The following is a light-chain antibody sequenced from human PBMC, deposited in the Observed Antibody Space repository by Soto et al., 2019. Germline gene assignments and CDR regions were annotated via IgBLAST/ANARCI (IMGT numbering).Light chain of an antibody. Sequence: QSALTQPRSVSASPGQSVTISCTGTSSNVGGYNYVSWYQQNPGKAPKLMIYDASKRPPGVPDRFSGSKSGNAAFLTISGLRVEDEADYYCCSYAASYTLLFGGGTKLTVL. CDR1: SSNVGGYNY. CDR3: CSYAASYTLL. CDR2: DAS. V-gene: IGLV2-11*01. J-gene: IGLJ3*02.